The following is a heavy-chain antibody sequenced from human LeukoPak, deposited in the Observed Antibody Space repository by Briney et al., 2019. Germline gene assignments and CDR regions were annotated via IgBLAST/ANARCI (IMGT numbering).Heavy chain of an antibody. D-gene: IGHD6-13*01. CDR1: GGSISSSSYY. J-gene: IGHJ4*02. CDR2: IYYSGST. V-gene: IGHV4-39*07. Sequence: SETLSLTCTVSGGSISSSSYYWGWIRQPPGKGLEWIGSIYYSGSTYYNPSLKSRVTISVDTSKNQFSLKLSSVTAADTAVYYCARGFSSWYPLYYFDYWGQGTLVTVSS. CDR3: ARGFSSWYPLYYFDY.